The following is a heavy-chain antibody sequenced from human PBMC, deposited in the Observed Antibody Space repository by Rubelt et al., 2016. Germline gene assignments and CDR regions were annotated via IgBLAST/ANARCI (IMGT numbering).Heavy chain of an antibody. D-gene: IGHD2/OR15-2a*01. Sequence: SGGGVVQPGGSLRLSCVASGFTFNNYGMHWVRQAPGKGLEWVGIVWSDGINKYYADSVKGRFTISRDNSKNTLYLELNSLRAEDTAAYYCARRAVVFPTTFNWFDPWGQGTLVTVSS. J-gene: IGHJ5*02. V-gene: IGHV3-33*01. CDR1: GFTFNNYG. CDR3: ARRAVVFPTTFNWFDP. CDR2: VWSDGINK.